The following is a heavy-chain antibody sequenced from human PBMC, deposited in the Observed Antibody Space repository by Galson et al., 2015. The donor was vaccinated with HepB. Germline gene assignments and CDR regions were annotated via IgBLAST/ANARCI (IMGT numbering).Heavy chain of an antibody. CDR1: GFTFSNYA. Sequence: SLRLSCAASGFTFSNYAMHWVRQAPGKGLEWVGRIKRKSDGGTTDYADPVKGRFTISRDDSKNTLYLQMNSLKTEDTAVYFCTTVLDWGQGTLVTVSS. CDR3: TTVLD. J-gene: IGHJ4*02. V-gene: IGHV3-15*07. CDR2: IKRKSDGGTT.